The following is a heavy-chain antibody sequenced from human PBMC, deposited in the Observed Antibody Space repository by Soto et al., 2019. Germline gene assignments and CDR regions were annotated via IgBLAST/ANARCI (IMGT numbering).Heavy chain of an antibody. Sequence: PGGSLRLSCAASGFTFSNACMSWVRQAPGKGLEWVGRIKSKTDGGTTDYAAPVKGRFTISRDDSKNTLYLQMNRVKTEDTAVYYCTTDVRGRLELHMDYYYMDVWGKGTTVTVSS. D-gene: IGHD1-7*01. V-gene: IGHV3-15*01. J-gene: IGHJ6*03. CDR2: IKSKTDGGTT. CDR3: TTDVRGRLELHMDYYYMDV. CDR1: GFTFSNAC.